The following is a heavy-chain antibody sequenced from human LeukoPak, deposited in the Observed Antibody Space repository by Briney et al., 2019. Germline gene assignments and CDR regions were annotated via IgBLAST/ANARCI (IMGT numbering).Heavy chain of an antibody. V-gene: IGHV3-23*01. D-gene: IGHD6-13*01. CDR3: AKESGIAATGFDY. Sequence: GGYLSLPCAASGFTFTTHAMNWVRQAPGKGLEWVSVISSRGGSTYYADSVKGRFTISRDNSKNTLYLQMNSLRVEDTAVYYCAKESGIAATGFDYWGQGDKFTVSS. CDR2: ISSRGGST. CDR1: GFTFTTHA. J-gene: IGHJ4*02.